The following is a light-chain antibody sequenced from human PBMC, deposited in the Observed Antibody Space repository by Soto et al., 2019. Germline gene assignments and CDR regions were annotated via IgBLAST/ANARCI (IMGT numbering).Light chain of an antibody. CDR3: AAWDDSLYGYV. J-gene: IGLJ1*01. Sequence: QSVLTQPPSASGTPGQRVTIPCSGSSSNIGSNTVNWYQQLPGTAPKVLMYSDNQRPSGVPDRFSGSKSGTSASLAISGLQSEDEADYYCAAWDDSLYGYVFGTGTKLTVL. CDR1: SSNIGSNT. CDR2: SDN. V-gene: IGLV1-44*01.